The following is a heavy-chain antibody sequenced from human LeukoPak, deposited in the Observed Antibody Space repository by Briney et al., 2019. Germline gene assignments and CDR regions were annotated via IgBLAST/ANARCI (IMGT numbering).Heavy chain of an antibody. J-gene: IGHJ4*02. CDR1: GFTFSSYG. CDR3: AKDLKVQWLEGELDY. CDR2: ISYDGSNK. V-gene: IGHV3-30*18. Sequence: GGSLRLSCAATGFTFSSYGMHWVRQAPGKGLEWVAVISYDGSNKYYADSVKGRFTISRDNSKNTLYLQMNSLRAEDTAVYYCAKDLKVQWLEGELDYWGQGTLVTVSS. D-gene: IGHD6-19*01.